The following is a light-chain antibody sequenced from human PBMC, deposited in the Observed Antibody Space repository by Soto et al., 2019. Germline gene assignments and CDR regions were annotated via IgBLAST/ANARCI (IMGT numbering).Light chain of an antibody. CDR3: SSYTSSSTYV. V-gene: IGLV2-14*01. CDR1: SSDVGGFNY. J-gene: IGLJ1*01. CDR2: EVS. Sequence: QSVLTQPASVSGSPGQSITISCTGTSSDVGGFNYVSWYQQHPGKAPTLMIDEVSNRPSGVSNRFSGSKSGNTASLTISGLQAADEADYYCSSYTSSSTYVFGTGTKLTVL.